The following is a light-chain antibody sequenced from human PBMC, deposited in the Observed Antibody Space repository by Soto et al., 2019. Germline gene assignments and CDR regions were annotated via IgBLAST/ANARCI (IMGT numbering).Light chain of an antibody. CDR2: DVS. J-gene: IGLJ1*01. V-gene: IGLV2-14*01. Sequence: QSALTQPASVSGSPGQSITISCTGTSSDVGGYNYVTWFQQHPGKVPKLMIYDVSNRSSGISNRFSGSKSGNTASLTIFGLQAEDEADYYCSSYTSSGTHVFGTGTKLTVL. CDR3: SSYTSSGTHV. CDR1: SSDVGGYNY.